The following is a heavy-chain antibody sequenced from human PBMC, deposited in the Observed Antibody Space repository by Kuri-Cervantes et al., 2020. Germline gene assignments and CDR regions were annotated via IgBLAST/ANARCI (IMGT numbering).Heavy chain of an antibody. V-gene: IGHV1-2*02. Sequence: ASVKVSCKASGYTFTSYYMHWVRQAPGQGLEWMGWINPNSGGTNYAQKFQGRVTITADESTSTAYMELSSLRSEDTAVYYCARETITGDVYNYYGMDVWGQGTTVTVSS. CDR3: ARETITGDVYNYYGMDV. D-gene: IGHD7-27*01. CDR2: INPNSGGT. CDR1: GYTFTSYY. J-gene: IGHJ6*02.